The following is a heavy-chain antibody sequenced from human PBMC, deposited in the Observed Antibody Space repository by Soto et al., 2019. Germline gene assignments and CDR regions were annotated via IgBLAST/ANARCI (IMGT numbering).Heavy chain of an antibody. CDR2: IIPIFATA. V-gene: IGHV1-69*06. CDR1: GDTFSSYA. Sequence: QVQLVQSGAEVKKPGSSVTVSCKASGDTFSSYAISWVRQAPGQGLEWMGKIIPIFATATYEQKFQGRVTITADTSTSTVYMELSSRRSEDTAVYYCARDSSSWDSHTGFDPWGQGTLVTVSS. D-gene: IGHD6-13*01. CDR3: ARDSSSWDSHTGFDP. J-gene: IGHJ5*02.